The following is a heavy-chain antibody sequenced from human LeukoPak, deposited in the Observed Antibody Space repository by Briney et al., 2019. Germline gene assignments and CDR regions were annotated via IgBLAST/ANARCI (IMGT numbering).Heavy chain of an antibody. D-gene: IGHD6-19*01. CDR2: IYPGDSDT. J-gene: IGHJ3*02. CDR3: ARQRYSSGWYDAFDI. Sequence: PGEALKISFQGSGYRFTSYWIGWVRPMPGKGLEWMGIIYPGDSDTRYSLSFQCQVTISADKSISTAYLQWSSLKASDTAMYYCARQRYSSGWYDAFDIWGQGTMVTVSS. V-gene: IGHV5-51*01. CDR1: GYRFTSYW.